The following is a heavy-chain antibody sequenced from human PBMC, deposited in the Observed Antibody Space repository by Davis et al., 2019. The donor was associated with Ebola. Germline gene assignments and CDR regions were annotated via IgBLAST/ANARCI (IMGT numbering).Heavy chain of an antibody. D-gene: IGHD3-10*01. V-gene: IGHV3-23*01. CDR2: ATGDGFHT. J-gene: IGHJ4*02. CDR3: AKAFINFLWVYLDD. CDR1: GFTFNDFA. Sequence: GESLKISCAASGFTFNDFAMSWVRQAPGKGLEWVSTATGDGFHTYYADSVKGRFIVSRDNSKNTLYLQVNSLTAGDTAVYFCAKAFINFLWVYLDDWGQGTLVTVSS.